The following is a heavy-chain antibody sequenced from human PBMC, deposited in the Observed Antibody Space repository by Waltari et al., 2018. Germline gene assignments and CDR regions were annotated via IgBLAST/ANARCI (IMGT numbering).Heavy chain of an antibody. D-gene: IGHD2-21*02. J-gene: IGHJ4*02. CDR2: IYSGGTT. V-gene: IGHV3-53*01. CDR1: AVPVSNNY. Sequence: EVQLVESGGGLIQPGGSLRLSCVASAVPVSNNYMTWLRQAPGKGLELVALIYSGGTTYYADSVRGRFTISRDGSKNTVYLQMNSLRAEDTAVYFCARNQVETALGYWGQGTLVTVSS. CDR3: ARNQVETALGY.